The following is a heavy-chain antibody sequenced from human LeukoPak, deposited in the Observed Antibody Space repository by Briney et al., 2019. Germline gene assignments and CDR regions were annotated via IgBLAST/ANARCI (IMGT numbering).Heavy chain of an antibody. CDR2: INQGGSDK. V-gene: IGHV3-7*01. D-gene: IGHD1-14*01. J-gene: IGHJ4*02. CDR1: GFTFSGHW. Sequence: GGSLRLSCAASGFTFSGHWMSWVRQAPGKGLEWVANINQGGSDKYYVDSVKGRFTISRDNANNLLYLQMTSLRGEDTAVYYCTRDRSRAEDDWGQGTLVTVCS. CDR3: TRDRSRAEDD.